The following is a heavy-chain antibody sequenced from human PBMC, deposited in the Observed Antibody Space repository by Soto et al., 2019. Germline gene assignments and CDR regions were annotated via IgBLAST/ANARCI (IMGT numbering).Heavy chain of an antibody. CDR1: GGTFSSYA. Sequence: SVKVSCKASGGTFSSYAISWVRQAPGQGLEWMGGIIPIFGTANYAQKFQGRVTITADESTSTAYMELSSLRSEDTAVYYCASRRTTVVTHWFDPWGQGTLVTVSS. J-gene: IGHJ5*02. CDR3: ASRRTTVVTHWFDP. CDR2: IIPIFGTA. D-gene: IGHD4-17*01. V-gene: IGHV1-69*13.